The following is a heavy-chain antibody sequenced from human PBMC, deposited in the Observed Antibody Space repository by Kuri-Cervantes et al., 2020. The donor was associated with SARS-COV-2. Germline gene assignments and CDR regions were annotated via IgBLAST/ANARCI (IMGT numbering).Heavy chain of an antibody. Sequence: SVKVSCKASGGTFSSYAISWVRQAPGQGLEWMGGIIPIFGTANYAQKFQGRVTITADKSTSTAYMELSSLRSEDTAVYYCASGFWSGYYDHYGMDVWGQGTTVTVSS. V-gene: IGHV1-69*06. D-gene: IGHD3-3*01. CDR2: IIPIFGTA. CDR3: ASGFWSGYYDHYGMDV. J-gene: IGHJ6*02. CDR1: GGTFSSYA.